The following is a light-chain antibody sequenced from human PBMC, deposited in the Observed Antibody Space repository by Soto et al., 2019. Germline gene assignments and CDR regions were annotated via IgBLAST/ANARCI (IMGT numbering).Light chain of an antibody. CDR2: QHT. J-gene: IGLJ2*01. CDR1: ELGDKY. CDR3: QAWDSTTVL. V-gene: IGLV3-1*01. Sequence: SYELTQPPSVSVSPGQTASITCSGDELGDKYACWYQQKPGQSPVLVIYQHTKRPSGIPERFSGSNSGSTATLTISGTQAMDEADYYCQAWDSTTVLFGGGTKVTVL.